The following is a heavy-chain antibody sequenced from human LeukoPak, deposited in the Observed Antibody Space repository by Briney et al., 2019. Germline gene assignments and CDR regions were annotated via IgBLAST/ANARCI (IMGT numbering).Heavy chain of an antibody. D-gene: IGHD3-22*01. V-gene: IGHV4-30-2*01. J-gene: IGHJ4*02. CDR3: ARGGDDSSGYYLTPFDY. CDR2: IYHSGSI. CDR1: GGSISSGGYS. Sequence: SETLSLTCAVSGGSISSGGYSWSWIRQPPGKGLEWIGYIYHSGSIYYNPSLKSRVTISVDRSKNQFSLKLSSVTAADTAVYYCARGGDDSSGYYLTPFDYWGQGTLVTVSS.